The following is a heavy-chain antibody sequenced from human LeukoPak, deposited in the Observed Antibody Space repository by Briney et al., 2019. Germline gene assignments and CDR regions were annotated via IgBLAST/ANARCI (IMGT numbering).Heavy chain of an antibody. CDR2: ISYDGSNK. CDR3: AKDGVVVAATGYFDY. J-gene: IGHJ4*02. CDR1: GFTFSSYG. D-gene: IGHD2-15*01. V-gene: IGHV3-30*18. Sequence: GGSLRLSCADSGFTFSSYGMHWVRQAPGKGLEWVAVISYDGSNKYYADSVKGRFTISRDNSKNTLYLQMNSLRAEDTAVYYCAKDGVVVAATGYFDYWGQGTLVTVSS.